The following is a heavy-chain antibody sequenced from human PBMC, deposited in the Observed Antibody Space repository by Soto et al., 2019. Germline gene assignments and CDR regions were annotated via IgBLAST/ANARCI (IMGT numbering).Heavy chain of an antibody. CDR2: ISGSGGST. D-gene: IGHD3-3*01. J-gene: IGHJ4*02. CDR1: GFTFSSYA. CDR3: AKVGDFWSGPGHFDY. V-gene: IGHV3-23*01. Sequence: PGGSLRLSFAASGFTFSSYAMSWVRQAPGKGLEWVSAISGSGGSTYYADSVKGRFTISRDNSKNPQYLQMSSLRAEDTALYYGAKVGDFWSGPGHFDYWGQGTLVTVSS.